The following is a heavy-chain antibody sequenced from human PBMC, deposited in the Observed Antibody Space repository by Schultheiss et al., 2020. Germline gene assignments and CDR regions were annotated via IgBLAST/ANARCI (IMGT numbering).Heavy chain of an antibody. CDR3: ATVGIVGATFYYYGMDV. V-gene: IGHV3-23*01. J-gene: IGHJ6*02. Sequence: WGSLRLSCSASGFTFSSYAISWVRQAPGKGLEWVSAISGSGGSTYYADSVKGRFTISRDNSKNTLYLQMNSLRAEDTAVYYCATVGIVGATFYYYGMDVWGQGTTVTVSS. D-gene: IGHD1-26*01. CDR2: ISGSGGST. CDR1: GFTFSSYA.